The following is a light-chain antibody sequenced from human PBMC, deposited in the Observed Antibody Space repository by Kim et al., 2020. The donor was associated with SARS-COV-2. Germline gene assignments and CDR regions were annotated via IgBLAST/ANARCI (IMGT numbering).Light chain of an antibody. CDR2: DTS. J-gene: IGKJ3*01. CDR3: QQRFA. CDR1: LYIGDY. V-gene: IGKV1-33*01. Sequence: SSLSASVGDKVTITCQASLYIGDYLNWYQQRPGKAPELLIYDTSNLEGGVPSRFSATKSGTDFTFTITNLQAEDVATYYCQQRFAFGPGTKVDIK.